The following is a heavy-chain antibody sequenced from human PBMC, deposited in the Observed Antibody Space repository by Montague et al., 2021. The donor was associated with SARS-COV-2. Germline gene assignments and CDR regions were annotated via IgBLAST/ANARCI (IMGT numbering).Heavy chain of an antibody. CDR2: ISSSSVYI. D-gene: IGHD5/OR15-5a*01. CDR3: ARGSTTNYYYYGMDV. CDR1: GFTFSTYI. V-gene: IGHV3-21*04. J-gene: IGHJ6*02. Sequence: SLRLSCAASGFTFSTYIMNWVRQAPGKGLEWVSLISSSSVYIYYADSVKGRFTISRDNAQNSLYLQMNSLRAEDTAVYYCARGSTTNYYYYGMDVWGQGTTVTVSS.